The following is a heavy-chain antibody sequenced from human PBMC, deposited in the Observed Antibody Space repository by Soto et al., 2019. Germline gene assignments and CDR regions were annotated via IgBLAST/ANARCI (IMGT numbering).Heavy chain of an antibody. V-gene: IGHV4-34*01. D-gene: IGHD3-16*02. CDR1: GGSFSGYY. CDR3: ARGSFHYDYVWGSYRPQGWFDP. Sequence: LSLTCAVYGGSFSGYYWSWIRQPPGKGPEWIGEINHSGSTNYNPSLKSRVTISVDTSKNQFSLKLSSVTAADTAVYYCARGSFHYDYVWGSYRPQGWFDPWGQGTLVTVSS. J-gene: IGHJ5*02. CDR2: INHSGST.